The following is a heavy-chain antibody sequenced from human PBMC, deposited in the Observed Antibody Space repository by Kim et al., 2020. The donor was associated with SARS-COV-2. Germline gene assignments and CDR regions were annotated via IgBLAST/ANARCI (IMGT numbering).Heavy chain of an antibody. CDR1: GFTFSSYG. D-gene: IGHD1-26*01. CDR2: ISYDGSDK. J-gene: IGHJ4*01. V-gene: IGHV3-30*18. Sequence: GGSLRLSCAASGFTFSSYGMHWVRQAPGKGLEWVAVISYDGSDKYYADSVKGRFTISSDNSKNTLYLQMNSMRAEDKAVYYCAKGARTGSYDTYFDSWC. CDR3: AKGARTGSYDTYFDS.